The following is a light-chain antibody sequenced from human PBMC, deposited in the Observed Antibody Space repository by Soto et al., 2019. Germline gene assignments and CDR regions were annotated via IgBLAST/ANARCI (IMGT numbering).Light chain of an antibody. CDR3: QQRNTWPT. Sequence: EIVMTQSPATLSVSPGERATLSCRSSQSVSSYLAWYQQKPGQAPRLLIYDASNRATGIPARFSGSGSGTDFTLTIDSLEPEDFAVYYCQQRNTWPTFGPGTKVDN. J-gene: IGKJ3*01. CDR2: DAS. CDR1: QSVSSY. V-gene: IGKV3-11*01.